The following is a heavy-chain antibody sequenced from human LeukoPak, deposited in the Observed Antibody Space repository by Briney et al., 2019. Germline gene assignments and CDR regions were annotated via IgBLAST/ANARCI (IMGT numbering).Heavy chain of an antibody. CDR2: IKSKTDGGTT. Sequence: GGSLRLSCAASGFTFSNAWMSWVRQAPGNGLEWVGRIKSKTDGGTTDYAAPVKGRFTISRDDSKNTQYLQMNSLKTEDTAMYYCTTDFALPYYYGSATRFDYWGQGTLVTVSS. CDR1: GFTFSNAW. J-gene: IGHJ4*02. V-gene: IGHV3-15*01. D-gene: IGHD3-10*01. CDR3: TTDFALPYYYGSATRFDY.